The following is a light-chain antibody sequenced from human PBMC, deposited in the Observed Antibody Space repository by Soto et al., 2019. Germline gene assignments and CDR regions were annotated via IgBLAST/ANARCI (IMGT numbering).Light chain of an antibody. CDR1: QSVSSDY. J-gene: IGKJ2*02. Sequence: ESELTQSPDTLSLSPGERAALSCRASQSVSSDYLAWYQQKPGQAPRLLIHGASSRATGIPDRFSGSGSGTDFTLTISRLEPEDYAVYYCQYYGTSPSSTFGQGTKVDIK. CDR2: GAS. CDR3: QYYGTSPSST. V-gene: IGKV3-20*01.